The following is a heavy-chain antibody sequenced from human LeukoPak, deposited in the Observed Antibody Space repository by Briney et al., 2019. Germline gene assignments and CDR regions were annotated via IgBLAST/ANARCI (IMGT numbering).Heavy chain of an antibody. V-gene: IGHV3-53*04. Sequence: PGGSLRLSCAASGFTVSSNYMSWVRQAPGKGLEWVSVIYSGDSTYYADSVKGRFTISRHNSKNTLYLQMNSLRAEDTAVYYCARGGGKYYYGSGSFFDYYYYGMDVWGQGTTVTVSS. CDR3: ARGGGKYYYGSGSFFDYYYYGMDV. CDR2: IYSGDST. CDR1: GFTVSSNY. D-gene: IGHD3-10*01. J-gene: IGHJ6*02.